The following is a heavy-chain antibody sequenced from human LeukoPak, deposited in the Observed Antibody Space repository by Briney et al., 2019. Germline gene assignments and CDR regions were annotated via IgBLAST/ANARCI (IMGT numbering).Heavy chain of an antibody. CDR3: AREIVVVPAAMLANWFDP. CDR1: GGTFSSYA. Sequence: SVKVSCKASGGTFSSYAISWVRQAPGQGLEWMGGIIPIFGTANYAQKFQGRVTITADESTSTAYMELSSLRSEDTAVYYCAREIVVVPAAMLANWFDPWGQGTLVTVSS. J-gene: IGHJ5*02. D-gene: IGHD2-2*01. V-gene: IGHV1-69*13. CDR2: IIPIFGTA.